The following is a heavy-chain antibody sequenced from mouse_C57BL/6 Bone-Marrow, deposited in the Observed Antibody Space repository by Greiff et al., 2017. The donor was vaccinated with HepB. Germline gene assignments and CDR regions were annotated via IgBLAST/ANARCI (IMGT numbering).Heavy chain of an antibody. CDR3: ARGWRLGY. V-gene: IGHV2-2*01. D-gene: IGHD1-1*02. J-gene: IGHJ2*01. CDR2: IWSGGST. Sequence: VQLQQSGPGLVQPSQSLSITCTVSGFSLTSYGVHWVRQSPGKGLEWLGVIWSGGSTDDNAAFISRLSISKDNSKSQVFFKMNSLQADDTAIYYCARGWRLGYWGQGTTLTVSS. CDR1: GFSLTSYG.